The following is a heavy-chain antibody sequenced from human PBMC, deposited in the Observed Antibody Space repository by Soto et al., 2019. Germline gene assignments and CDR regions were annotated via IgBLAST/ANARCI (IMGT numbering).Heavy chain of an antibody. CDR1: GFSLSTSGGR. D-gene: IGHD2-2*01. J-gene: IGHJ5*02. CDR2: IYWDDDK. Sequence: VEPTQPLTLTCPLSGFSLSTSGGRVRWLRRPPATALEWLALIYWDDDKRYSPYLKSRLTIPKDTYKNQVVLKTTNMDPVDTATYYCAQHRGDTVVVQAATAGGFDPWAQGSVVT. CDR3: AQHRGDTVVVQAATAGGFDP. V-gene: IGHV2-5*02.